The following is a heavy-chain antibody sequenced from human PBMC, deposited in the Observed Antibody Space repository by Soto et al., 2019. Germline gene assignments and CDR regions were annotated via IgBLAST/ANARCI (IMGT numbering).Heavy chain of an antibody. CDR1: GGSISSSSYY. CDR2: IYYSGST. J-gene: IGHJ5*02. CDR3: ARYITIFGVVIENWFDP. V-gene: IGHV4-39*01. Sequence: QLQLQESGPGLVKPSETLSLTCTVSGGSISSSSYYWGWIRQPPGKGLERIGSIYYSGSTYYNPSLKSRVTISVDTSKNQFSLKLSSVTAADTAVYYCARYITIFGVVIENWFDPWGQGTLVTVSS. D-gene: IGHD3-3*01.